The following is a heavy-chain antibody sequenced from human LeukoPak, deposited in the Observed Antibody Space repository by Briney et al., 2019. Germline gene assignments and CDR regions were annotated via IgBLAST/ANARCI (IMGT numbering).Heavy chain of an antibody. J-gene: IGHJ3*02. CDR3: ARKTFYAFDI. CDR1: GFPFSSYA. V-gene: IGHV3-48*01. Sequence: PGGSLGLSCAASGFPFSSYAMSWVRPASGKGLEWVSYISSSSSTIYYADSVKGRFTISRDNAKNSLYLQMNSLRAEDTAVYYCARKTFYAFDIWGQGTMVTVSS. D-gene: IGHD2/OR15-2a*01. CDR2: ISSSSSTI.